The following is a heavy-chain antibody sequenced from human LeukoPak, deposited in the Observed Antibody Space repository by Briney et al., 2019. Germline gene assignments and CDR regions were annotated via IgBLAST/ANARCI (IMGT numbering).Heavy chain of an antibody. Sequence: PGGSLRLSCAASGFIFTNYWMSWVRQAPGKGLEWVPNIKQDGIEKYYLDSVKGRFTISRDKAKNSLYLQMNSLRAEDTAVYYCARGRYCSSTSCPLFDYWGQGTLVTVSS. J-gene: IGHJ4*02. CDR3: ARGRYCSSTSCPLFDY. D-gene: IGHD2-2*01. CDR1: GFIFTNYW. CDR2: IKQDGIEK. V-gene: IGHV3-7*04.